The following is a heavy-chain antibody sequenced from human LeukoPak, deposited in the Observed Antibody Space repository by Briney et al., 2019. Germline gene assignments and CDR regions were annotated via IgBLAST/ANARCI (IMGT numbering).Heavy chain of an antibody. CDR2: ISSSSSYI. D-gene: IGHD3-10*01. CDR1: GFTFSSYS. V-gene: IGHV3-21*01. J-gene: IGHJ4*02. Sequence: PGGSLRLSCAASGFTFSSYSMNWARQAPGKGLEWVSSISSSSSYIYCADSVKGRFTISRDNAKNSLYLQMNSLRAEDTAVYYCARGQEYYYGSGSDYWGQGTLVTVSS. CDR3: ARGQEYYYGSGSDY.